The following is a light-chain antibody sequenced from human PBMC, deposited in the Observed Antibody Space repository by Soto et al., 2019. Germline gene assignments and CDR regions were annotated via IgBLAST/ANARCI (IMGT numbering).Light chain of an antibody. Sequence: DIQMTQSPSSLSASVGDRVTITCRASQSITNFLNWYQQKPGKAPQLLIYAASSLQSGVPARFSGGGSGTDFTLTISSLQPEDCATYYCQQSYSSPLTFGGGTKVEIK. CDR3: QQSYSSPLT. CDR2: AAS. J-gene: IGKJ4*01. CDR1: QSITNF. V-gene: IGKV1-39*01.